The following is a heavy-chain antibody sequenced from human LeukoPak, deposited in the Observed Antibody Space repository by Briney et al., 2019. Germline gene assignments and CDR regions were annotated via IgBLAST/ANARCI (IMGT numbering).Heavy chain of an antibody. CDR3: AKAPVTTCRGAFCYPFDY. D-gene: IGHD2-15*01. CDR1: GFTLSSYA. CDR2: ISDTGNT. Sequence: GGYLRLSCAASGFTLSSYAMSWVRQAPGKGLEWVSAISDTGNTYHADSVKGRFTISRDSSKNTLFLQMNRLRPEDAAVYYCAKAPVTTCRGAFCYPFDYWGLGTLVTVSS. V-gene: IGHV3-23*01. J-gene: IGHJ4*02.